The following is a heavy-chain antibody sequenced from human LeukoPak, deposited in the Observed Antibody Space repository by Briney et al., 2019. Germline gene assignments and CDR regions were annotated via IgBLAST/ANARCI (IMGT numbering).Heavy chain of an antibody. Sequence: GASVKVSCTASGGAVSGYPVSWARQTPGQGLGWVGGITPSSGSANYAQKFQGRVTIRTDDSTATAYLDLTGLRPEDTAVYYCARGIAAGYFDFWGQGTLVTVSS. D-gene: IGHD6-13*01. J-gene: IGHJ4*02. CDR1: GGAVSGYP. CDR3: ARGIAAGYFDF. CDR2: ITPSSGSA. V-gene: IGHV1-69*05.